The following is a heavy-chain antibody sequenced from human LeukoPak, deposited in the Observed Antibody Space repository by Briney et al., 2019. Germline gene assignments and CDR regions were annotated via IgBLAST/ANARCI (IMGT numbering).Heavy chain of an antibody. Sequence: SQTLSLTCAVSGGSIRRGGYSGIWIRQPPGKGLEWRGYIYHSGSTYYNPSLQSRLTILIHRSKNQLSLKLRSVTAADPAVYYCARVESKYSGYDFPVDSWGQGTLVTASS. V-gene: IGHV4-30-2*01. CDR3: ARVESKYSGYDFPVDS. CDR2: IYHSGST. CDR1: GGSIRRGGYS. D-gene: IGHD5-12*01. J-gene: IGHJ4*02.